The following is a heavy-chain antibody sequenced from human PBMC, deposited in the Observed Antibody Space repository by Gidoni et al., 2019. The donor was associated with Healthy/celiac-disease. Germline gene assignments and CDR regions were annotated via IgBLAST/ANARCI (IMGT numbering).Heavy chain of an antibody. J-gene: IGHJ4*02. V-gene: IGHV4-4*02. D-gene: IGHD6-13*01. Sequence: QVQLQESGPGLVKPSGTLSPTCTVTGGSSSSSHWWSWVRQPPGKGLAWIGEIYNHGSTHYNPSLKSRVTISVDKSKNQFSLKLSSVTAADTAVYYCAQLVVTLGGYWGQGTLVTVSS. CDR1: GGSSSSSHW. CDR3: AQLVVTLGGY. CDR2: IYNHGST.